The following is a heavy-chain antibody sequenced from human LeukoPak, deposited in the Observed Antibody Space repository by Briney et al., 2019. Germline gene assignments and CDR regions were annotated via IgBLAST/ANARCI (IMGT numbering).Heavy chain of an antibody. Sequence: GGSLRLSCAASGFTFSSYVMNWVRQAPGKGLEWVSAISGSGGSTYYADSVKGRFTISRDNSKNTLYLQMNSLRAEDTAVYYCAKTLRFPQYNWFDPWGQGTLVTVSS. J-gene: IGHJ5*02. V-gene: IGHV3-23*01. D-gene: IGHD5/OR15-5a*01. CDR3: AKTLRFPQYNWFDP. CDR1: GFTFSSYV. CDR2: ISGSGGST.